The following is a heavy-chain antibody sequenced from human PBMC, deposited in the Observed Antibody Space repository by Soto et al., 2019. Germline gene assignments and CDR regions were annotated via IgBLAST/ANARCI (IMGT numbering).Heavy chain of an antibody. J-gene: IGHJ4*02. CDR1: GYTLTNYY. CDR3: ARDQGRY. CDR2: INPSDGRT. Sequence: QVQLVQSGAEVKKPGASVRVSCKASGYTLTNYYIHWVRQAPGQGLEWMGVINPSDGRTNYAQKCQGRVTMTRDTSTSTVNMELSSLRSEDTAVYYCARDQGRYWGQGTLVTVSS. V-gene: IGHV1-46*01.